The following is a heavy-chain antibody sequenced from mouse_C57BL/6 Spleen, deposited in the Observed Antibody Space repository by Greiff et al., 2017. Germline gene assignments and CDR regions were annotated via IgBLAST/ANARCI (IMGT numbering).Heavy chain of an antibody. CDR1: GFTFTDYY. D-gene: IGHD1-1*01. J-gene: IGHJ3*01. CDR2: IRNKANGYTT. Sequence: EVKLVESGGGLVQPGGSLSLSCAASGFTFTDYYMSWVRQPPGKALEWLGFIRNKANGYTTEYSASVKGRFTISRDNSQSILYLQMNALRAEDSATYYCARLHYGSSYGLAYWGQGTLVTVSA. V-gene: IGHV7-3*01. CDR3: ARLHYGSSYGLAY.